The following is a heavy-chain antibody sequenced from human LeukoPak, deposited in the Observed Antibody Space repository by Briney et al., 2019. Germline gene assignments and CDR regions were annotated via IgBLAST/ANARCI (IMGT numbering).Heavy chain of an antibody. CDR2: ISSSGSTI. J-gene: IGHJ4*02. V-gene: IGHV3-11*04. CDR3: ARDMTPDYGDCACDY. Sequence: GGSLRLSCAASGFTFSDYYMSWIRQAPGKGLEWVSHISSSGSTIYYADSVKGRFTISRDNAKNSLYLQMNSLRAEDTAVYYCARDMTPDYGDCACDYWGQGTLVTVSS. D-gene: IGHD4-17*01. CDR1: GFTFSDYY.